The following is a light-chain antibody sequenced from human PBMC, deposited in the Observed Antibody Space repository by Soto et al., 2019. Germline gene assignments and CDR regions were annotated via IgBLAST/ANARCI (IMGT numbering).Light chain of an antibody. V-gene: IGLV2-8*01. J-gene: IGLJ2*01. CDR1: SSDVGDYNS. CDR2: EVT. Sequence: QSVLTQPPSASGSPGQSVTISCTGTSSDVGDYNSVSWYQQHPGQAPKLLIYEVTNRPSGVPDRFSASKSGNTASLTVSGLQAEDEADYYCSAFVGSNIVFGGGTKLTVL. CDR3: SAFVGSNIV.